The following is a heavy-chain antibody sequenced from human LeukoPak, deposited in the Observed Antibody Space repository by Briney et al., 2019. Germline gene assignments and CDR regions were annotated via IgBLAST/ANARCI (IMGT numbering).Heavy chain of an antibody. D-gene: IGHD3-3*01. CDR2: IYHSGST. Sequence: SETLSLTCAASGYSISSGYYWGWIRQPPGKGLEWIGSIYHSGSTYYNPSLKSRVTISVDTSKNQFSLKLSSVTAADTAVYYCARESNLFGVADDAFDIWGQGTMVTVSS. V-gene: IGHV4-38-2*02. CDR3: ARESNLFGVADDAFDI. J-gene: IGHJ3*02. CDR1: GYSISSGYY.